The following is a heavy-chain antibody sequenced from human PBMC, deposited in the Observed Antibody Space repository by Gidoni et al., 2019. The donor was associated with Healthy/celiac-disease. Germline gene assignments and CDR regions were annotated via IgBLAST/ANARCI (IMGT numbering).Heavy chain of an antibody. Sequence: QVQLVQSGAEVKKPGSSVKVSCKASGGTFSSYAISWVRQAPGQGLEWMGGIIPIFGTANYAQKFQGRVTITADESTSTAYMELSSLRSEDTAVYYCARDHVSAPYYDILTGPLDYWGQGTLVTVSS. CDR1: GGTFSSYA. D-gene: IGHD3-9*01. V-gene: IGHV1-69*01. CDR3: ARDHVSAPYYDILTGPLDY. CDR2: IIPIFGTA. J-gene: IGHJ4*02.